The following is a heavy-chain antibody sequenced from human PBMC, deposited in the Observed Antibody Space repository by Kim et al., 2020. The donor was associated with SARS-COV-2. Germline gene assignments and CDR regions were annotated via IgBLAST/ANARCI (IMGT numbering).Heavy chain of an antibody. J-gene: IGHJ5*02. V-gene: IGHV4-39*07. CDR3: ARAGRIAAPVTGSWFDP. D-gene: IGHD6-13*01. CDR1: GGSINSSSYY. CDR2: MYYSGST. Sequence: SETLSLTCTVSGGSINSSSYYWGWIRQPPGKGLEWIGSMYYSGSTYYNPTLKSRVTISVDTSKNQFSLQLSSVTAADTAVYYCARAGRIAAPVTGSWFDPWCQGTLVTVSS.